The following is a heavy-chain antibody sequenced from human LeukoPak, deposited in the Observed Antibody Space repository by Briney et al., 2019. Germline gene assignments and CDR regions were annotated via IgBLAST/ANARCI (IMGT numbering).Heavy chain of an antibody. J-gene: IGHJ4*02. CDR3: AGVWRDLGVDY. D-gene: IGHD3-3*01. Sequence: GGSLRLSCAASGFTFSSYSMNWVRQAPGKGLEWVSSISSSSSYIYYADSVKGRFTISRDNAKNSLYLQMNSLRAEDTAVYYCAGVWRDLGVDYWGQGTLVTVSS. V-gene: IGHV3-21*01. CDR2: ISSSSSYI. CDR1: GFTFSSYS.